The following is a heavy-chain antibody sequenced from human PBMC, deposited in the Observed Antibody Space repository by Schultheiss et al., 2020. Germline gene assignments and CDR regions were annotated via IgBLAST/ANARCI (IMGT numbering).Heavy chain of an antibody. Sequence: GESLKISCKASGGTFSSYAISWVRQAPGKGLEWMGGFDPEDGETIYAQKFQGRVTMTTDTSTSTAYMELRSLRSDDTAVYYCARGPFRPARIVGATSNWFDPWGQGTLVTVSS. J-gene: IGHJ5*02. D-gene: IGHD1-26*01. V-gene: IGHV1-18*01. CDR3: ARGPFRPARIVGATSNWFDP. CDR1: GGTFSSYA. CDR2: FDPEDGET.